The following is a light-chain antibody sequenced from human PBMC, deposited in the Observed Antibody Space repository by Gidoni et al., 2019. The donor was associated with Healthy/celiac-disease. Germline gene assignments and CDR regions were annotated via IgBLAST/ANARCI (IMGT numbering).Light chain of an antibody. CDR3: SSYTSSSTRV. Sequence: QSALTQPASVSGSPGQSITISCTGTRSDVGGYNYVSWYQQHPGKAPKLMIYEVSNRPSGVSNRFSGSKSGNTASLTISGLQAEDEADYYCSSYTSSSTRVFGGGTKLT. J-gene: IGLJ3*02. V-gene: IGLV2-14*01. CDR1: RSDVGGYNY. CDR2: EVS.